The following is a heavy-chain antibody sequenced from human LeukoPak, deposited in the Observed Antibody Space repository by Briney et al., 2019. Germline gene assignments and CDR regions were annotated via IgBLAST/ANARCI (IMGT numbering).Heavy chain of an antibody. D-gene: IGHD6-19*01. CDR2: IGGSGGGT. Sequence: GGSLRLSCAASGFTFSSYAMSWVRQAPGKGLEWVSGIGGSGGGTSSADSVKGRFTISRDNPKNTLYLQMNSLRVEDTAVYYCAKGKQEQWLVFGPAPFDYWGQETLVTVSS. J-gene: IGHJ4*02. CDR3: AKGKQEQWLVFGPAPFDY. CDR1: GFTFSSYA. V-gene: IGHV3-23*01.